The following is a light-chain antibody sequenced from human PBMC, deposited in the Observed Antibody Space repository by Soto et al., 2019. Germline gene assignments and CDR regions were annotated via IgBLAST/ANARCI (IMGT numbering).Light chain of an antibody. CDR2: AAS. Sequence: EIVLTQSPGTLSLSPGETDTLSCRASQGVSSNFLAWYQQKPGQAPRLLMYAASTRATGIPDRFSGSGSGTDFTLTISRLEPEDFAVYYCHLSGTSTYTFGQGTNLEIK. J-gene: IGKJ2*01. V-gene: IGKV3-20*01. CDR1: QGVSSNF. CDR3: HLSGTSTYT.